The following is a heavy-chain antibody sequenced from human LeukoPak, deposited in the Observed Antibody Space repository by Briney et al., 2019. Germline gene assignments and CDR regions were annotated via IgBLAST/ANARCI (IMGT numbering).Heavy chain of an antibody. CDR2: ISAYNGNT. Sequence: ASVKASCKASGYTFTSYGISWVRQAPGQGLEWMGWISAYNGNTNYAQKLQGRVTMTTDTSTSTAYMELRSLRSDDTAVYYCARDPDSSGYYAWYAFDIWGQGTMVTVSS. CDR1: GYTFTSYG. V-gene: IGHV1-18*01. D-gene: IGHD3-22*01. J-gene: IGHJ3*02. CDR3: ARDPDSSGYYAWYAFDI.